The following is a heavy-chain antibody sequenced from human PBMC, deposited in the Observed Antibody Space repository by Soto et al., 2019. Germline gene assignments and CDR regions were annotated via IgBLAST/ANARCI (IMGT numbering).Heavy chain of an antibody. CDR1: GFTFSSYA. V-gene: IGHV3-23*01. D-gene: IGHD6-13*01. J-gene: IGHJ4*02. Sequence: GGSLRLSCAASGFTFSSYAMSWVRQAPGKGLEWVSSISGRSDNTYYGDSVKGRFTISRDNSKNTVYLQMNSLRADDTAVYYCARAPPDSSSWYWFDYWGQGTLVTVSS. CDR3: ARAPPDSSSWYWFDY. CDR2: ISGRSDNT.